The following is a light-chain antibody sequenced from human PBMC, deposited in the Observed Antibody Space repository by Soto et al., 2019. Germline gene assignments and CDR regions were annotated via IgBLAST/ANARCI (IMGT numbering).Light chain of an antibody. CDR1: SSDVGGYKH. CDR3: SSYTDFSLYV. CDR2: DVS. V-gene: IGLV2-14*03. J-gene: IGLJ1*01. Sequence: QSVLTQPASVSGSPGQSISISCTGTSSDVGGYKHVSWYQQYPGKAPKLIIYDVSSRPSGVSSRFFGSKSGNTASLTISGLQAEDEADYYCSSYTDFSLYVFGTGTKLTVL.